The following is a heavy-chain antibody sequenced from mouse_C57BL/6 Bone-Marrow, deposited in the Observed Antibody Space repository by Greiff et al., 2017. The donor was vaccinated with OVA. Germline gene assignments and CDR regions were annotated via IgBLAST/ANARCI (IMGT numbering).Heavy chain of an antibody. Sequence: VQLKQPGAELVRPGTSVKLSCKASGYTFTSYWMHWVKQRPGQGLEWIGVIDPSDSYTNYNQKFKGKATLTVDTSSSTAYMQLSSLTSEDSAVYYCARRTTVVALDFDVWGTGTTVTVSS. J-gene: IGHJ1*03. D-gene: IGHD1-1*01. CDR2: IDPSDSYT. V-gene: IGHV1-59*01. CDR3: ARRTTVVALDFDV. CDR1: GYTFTSYW.